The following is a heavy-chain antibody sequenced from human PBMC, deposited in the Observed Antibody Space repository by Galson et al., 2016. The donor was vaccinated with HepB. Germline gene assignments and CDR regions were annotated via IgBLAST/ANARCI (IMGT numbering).Heavy chain of an antibody. D-gene: IGHD5/OR15-5a*01. CDR1: GYTSSYHY. J-gene: IGHJ4*02. CDR3: VRWVSGAAGY. Sequence: SLLLSCAASGYTSSYHYMDWVRQATGQGLEWVGRTRNSRDSFITAYAAYVRGRFTISRDDSKNSVYLQMNSLQTEDTAVYYCVRWVSGAAGYWGQGALVTVSS. V-gene: IGHV3-72*01. CDR2: TRNSRDSFIT.